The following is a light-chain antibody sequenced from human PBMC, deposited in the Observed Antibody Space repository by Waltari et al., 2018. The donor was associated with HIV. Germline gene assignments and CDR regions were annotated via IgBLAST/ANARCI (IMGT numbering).Light chain of an antibody. V-gene: IGLV2-23*02. J-gene: IGLJ3*02. Sequence: SALTQPASVSGSPGQSITIPCTGTSSDLGSYNFVPWYQQHPGRAPKLLIYEVLKRPSGVSNRFSGSKSGSTASLTISGLQAEDEADYYCSSYAGRNIWLFGGGTKLTV. CDR2: EVL. CDR3: SSYAGRNIWL. CDR1: SSDLGSYNF.